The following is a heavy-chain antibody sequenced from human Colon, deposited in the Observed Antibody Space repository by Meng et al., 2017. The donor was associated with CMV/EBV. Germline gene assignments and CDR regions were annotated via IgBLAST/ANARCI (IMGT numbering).Heavy chain of an antibody. Sequence: TCTLDGGSFSGYHWHWFRQTPQGGREWIGHVNGGGSSDSNPSLKSRVTISLDTSKNQFSLRLTSVTVADTGVYYCARGMVVIAPWFDAWGHGTLVTVSS. CDR3: ARGMVVIAPWFDA. J-gene: IGHJ5*01. CDR2: VNGGGSS. CDR1: GGSFSGYH. V-gene: IGHV4-34*01. D-gene: IGHD2-21*01.